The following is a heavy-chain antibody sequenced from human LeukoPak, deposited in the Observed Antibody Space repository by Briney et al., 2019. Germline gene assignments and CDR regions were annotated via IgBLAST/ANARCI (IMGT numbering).Heavy chain of an antibody. J-gene: IGHJ6*03. CDR2: ISAYNGNT. CDR1: GYTFTSYG. CDR3: ARSRGSRGWLRYYYYMDV. Sequence: ASVKVSCKASGYTFTSYGISWVRQAPGQGLEWMGWISAYNGNTNYAQKLQGRVTMTTDTSTSTAYMELRSLRSDDTAVYYCARSRGSRGWLRYYYYMDVWGKGTTVTVSS. D-gene: IGHD5-12*01. V-gene: IGHV1-18*01.